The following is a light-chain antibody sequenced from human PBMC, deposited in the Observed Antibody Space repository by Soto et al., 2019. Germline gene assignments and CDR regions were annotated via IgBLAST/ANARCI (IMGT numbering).Light chain of an antibody. J-gene: IGKJ1*01. Sequence: DIQMTQSPSTLAASVEDAVTITFRASQRISTWLAWSQQKPGKAPXXLISDASSLETGVPSRFSGSGSRTEFILTINSLQPDDFATDYCQQYKSYWTFGQGTKVDIK. CDR3: QQYKSYWT. V-gene: IGKV1-5*01. CDR2: DAS. CDR1: QRISTW.